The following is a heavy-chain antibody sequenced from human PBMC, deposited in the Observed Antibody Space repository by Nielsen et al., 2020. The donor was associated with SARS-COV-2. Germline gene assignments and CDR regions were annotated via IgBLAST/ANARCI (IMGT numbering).Heavy chain of an antibody. CDR2: INPSGGST. V-gene: IGHV1-46*01. J-gene: IGHJ6*03. CDR1: GYMFIGYY. Sequence: ASVKVSCKASGYMFIGYYIHWVRQAPGQGLEWMGVINPSGGSTSYAQKFQGRVTMTIDTSTSTAYMELRSLRSDDTAVYYCARPITNNYYYYYMDVWGKGTTVTVSS. CDR3: ARPITNNYYYYYMDV.